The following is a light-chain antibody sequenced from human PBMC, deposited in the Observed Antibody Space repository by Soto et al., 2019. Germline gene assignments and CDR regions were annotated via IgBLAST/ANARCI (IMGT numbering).Light chain of an antibody. CDR2: EVT. V-gene: IGLV2-8*01. CDR1: SSDVGGYNC. CDR3: SSYAVRNNFYV. J-gene: IGLJ1*01. Sequence: QSALTQPPSASGSRGQSVTISCTGTSSDVGGYNCVSWYQQHPGKAPKLIIYEVTKRPSGVPDCFSGSKSGNTASLTVSGLQAEDEADYYCSSYAVRNNFYVFGTGTKRTVL.